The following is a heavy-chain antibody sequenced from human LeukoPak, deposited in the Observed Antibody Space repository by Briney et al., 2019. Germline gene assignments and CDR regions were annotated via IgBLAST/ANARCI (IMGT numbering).Heavy chain of an antibody. CDR3: ASQYTSSRIFDD. J-gene: IGHJ4*02. CDR2: ISSSTTYI. V-gene: IGHV3-21*01. D-gene: IGHD6-13*01. Sequence: GGSLRLSCAASGFTFSSYSMNWVRQAPGKGLEWVSSISSSTTYIYYADSVKGRFTVSRDNAKNSLYLQMNSLRAEDTAVYFCASQYTSSRIFDDWGQGTLVTVSS. CDR1: GFTFSSYS.